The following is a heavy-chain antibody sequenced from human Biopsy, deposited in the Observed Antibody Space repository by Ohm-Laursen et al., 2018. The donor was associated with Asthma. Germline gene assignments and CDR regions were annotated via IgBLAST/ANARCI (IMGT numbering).Heavy chain of an antibody. CDR3: ARAVDYSHYYGIDV. Sequence: GASVKVSCKTSGYTFNSAGITWVRQAPGQGLEWMGWISVYNGNTKVAQKLQDRVTMITDTPTSTAYMELRSLRSDDTAVYFCARAVDYSHYYGIDVWGQGTTVTVSP. V-gene: IGHV1-18*01. CDR2: ISVYNGNT. J-gene: IGHJ6*01. D-gene: IGHD3-10*01. CDR1: GYTFNSAG.